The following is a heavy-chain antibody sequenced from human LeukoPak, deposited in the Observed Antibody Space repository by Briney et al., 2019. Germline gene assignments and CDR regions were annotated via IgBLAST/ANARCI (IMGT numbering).Heavy chain of an antibody. Sequence: ASVKVSCKASGYTFTSYGISWVRQAPGQGLEWMGWISVYNGNTNYAQKLQGRVTMTTDTSPSTAYMELRSLRSDDTAVYYCASPYCSGGTCYAHDAFDIWGQGTMVTVSS. CDR1: GYTFTSYG. V-gene: IGHV1-18*01. CDR3: ASPYCSGGTCYAHDAFDI. J-gene: IGHJ3*02. CDR2: ISVYNGNT. D-gene: IGHD2-15*01.